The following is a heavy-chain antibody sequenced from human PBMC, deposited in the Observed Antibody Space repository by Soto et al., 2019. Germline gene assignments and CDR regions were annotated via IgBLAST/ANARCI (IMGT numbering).Heavy chain of an antibody. V-gene: IGHV4-61*01. J-gene: IGHJ5*02. CDR3: ARDPILLRGHIDP. CDR1: GGSVSSGSYY. D-gene: IGHD2-21*01. CDR2: IYYSGST. Sequence: QVQLQESGPGLVKPSETLSLTCTVSGGSVSSGSYYWSWIRQPPGKGLEWIGYIYYSGSTNYNPSLKSRVTKSVDTSKNQFSLKLSSVTAADTAVYYCARDPILLRGHIDPWGQGTLVTVSS.